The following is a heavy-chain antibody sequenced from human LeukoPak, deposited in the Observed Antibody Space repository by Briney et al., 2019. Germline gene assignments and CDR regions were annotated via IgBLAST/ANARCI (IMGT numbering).Heavy chain of an antibody. V-gene: IGHV1-2*02. CDR3: ARGPYYYDSSGYYYGWFDP. J-gene: IGHJ5*02. CDR2: INPNSGGT. Sequence: GASVKVSCKASGYTFTDYYMHWVRQAPGQGLEWMGWINPNSGGTNYAQKFQGRVTMTRDTSISTVYMELSSLRSEDTAVYYCARGPYYYDSSGYYYGWFDPWGQGTLVTVSS. D-gene: IGHD3-22*01. CDR1: GYTFTDYY.